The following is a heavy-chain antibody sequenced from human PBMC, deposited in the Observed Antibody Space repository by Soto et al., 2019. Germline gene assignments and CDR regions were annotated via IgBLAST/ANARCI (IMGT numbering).Heavy chain of an antibody. CDR2: ISYDGSNE. Sequence: QVQLVESGGGVFQPGRSLSLSFTASGFTFGSNGRHWVRQTPGMGLGWGAHISYDGSNEHYIDSVKGRFTISRDNSKNTVYLQMNSLRTEDTALYYCAKVTYYHDSSGYYIFDHWGQGTLVTVSS. CDR3: AKVTYYHDSSGYYIFDH. CDR1: GFTFGSNG. D-gene: IGHD3-22*01. V-gene: IGHV3-30*18. J-gene: IGHJ4*02.